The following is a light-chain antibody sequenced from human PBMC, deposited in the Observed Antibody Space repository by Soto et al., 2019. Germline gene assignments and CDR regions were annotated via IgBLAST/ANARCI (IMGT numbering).Light chain of an antibody. CDR2: STD. CDR3: LLYYGGAGL. Sequence: QAVVTQEPSLTVSPGGTVTLTCACSTVEVSSGNFPNWFQQKPGQAPRALTYSTDSKYSWTPARFSGSLVGGKAALTLSGVQPEDEADYYCLLYYGGAGLSGNGTKVTAL. CDR1: TVEVSSGNF. J-gene: IGLJ1*01. V-gene: IGLV7-43*01.